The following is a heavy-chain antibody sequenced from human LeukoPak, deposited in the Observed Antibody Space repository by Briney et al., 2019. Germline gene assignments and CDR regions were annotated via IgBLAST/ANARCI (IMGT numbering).Heavy chain of an antibody. D-gene: IGHD6-19*01. CDR1: GGSFSGYF. J-gene: IGHJ4*02. CDR2: INQSGNT. V-gene: IGHV4-34*01. CDR3: ATLGYSSGHGPIDY. Sequence: NSSETLSLTCGVSGGSFSGYFWSWIRQPPGKGLEWIGEINQSGNTNYNPSLKSRVTISVDTSKNQFSLKLSSVTAADTAVYYCATLGYSSGHGPIDYWGQGTLVTVSS.